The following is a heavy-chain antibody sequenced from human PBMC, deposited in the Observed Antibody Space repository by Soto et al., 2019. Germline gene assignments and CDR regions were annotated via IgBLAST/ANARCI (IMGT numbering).Heavy chain of an antibody. D-gene: IGHD6-19*01. CDR3: ARSSGYSNGWGTDYYYDMDV. J-gene: IGHJ6*02. CDR2: ISHSGST. CDR1: GGSFSGYF. Sequence: QVQLQQWGAGLLKPSETLSLTCAVYGGSFSGYFWSWIRKPPGKGLEWIGGISHSGSTNYSPPLKRRVTLSVETSKNHSSLTLSSVTSADTAVYYCARSSGYSNGWGTDYYYDMDVWGQGTTVTVSS. V-gene: IGHV4-34*01.